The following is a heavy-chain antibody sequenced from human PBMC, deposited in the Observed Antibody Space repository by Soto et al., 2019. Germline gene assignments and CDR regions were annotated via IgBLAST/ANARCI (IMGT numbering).Heavy chain of an antibody. D-gene: IGHD3-3*01. CDR2: ISSSGSTI. V-gene: IGHV3-48*03. Sequence: HPGGSLRLSCAASGFTFSSYEMNWVRQAPGKGLEWVSYISSSGSTIYYADSVKGRFTISRDNAKNSLYLQMNSLRAEDTAVYYCEKHRLLEWFSERFQHWGHVTLVTVSS. CDR3: EKHRLLEWFSERFQH. J-gene: IGHJ1*01. CDR1: GFTFSSYE.